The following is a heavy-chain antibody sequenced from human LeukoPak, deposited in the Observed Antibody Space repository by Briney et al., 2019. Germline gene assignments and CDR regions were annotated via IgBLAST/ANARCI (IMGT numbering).Heavy chain of an antibody. CDR2: IYTSGST. Sequence: SETLSLTCTVSGGSISSGSYYWSWIRQPAGKGLEWIGRIYTSGSTNYNPSLKSRVTISVDTSKNQFSLKLSSVTAADTAVYYCARGPALPYGNSVAYYFDYWGQGALVTVSS. CDR3: ARGPALPYGNSVAYYFDY. CDR1: GGSISSGSYY. V-gene: IGHV4-61*02. D-gene: IGHD4-23*01. J-gene: IGHJ4*02.